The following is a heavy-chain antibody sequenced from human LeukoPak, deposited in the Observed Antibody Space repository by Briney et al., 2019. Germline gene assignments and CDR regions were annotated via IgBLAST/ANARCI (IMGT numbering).Heavy chain of an antibody. J-gene: IGHJ4*02. D-gene: IGHD5-24*01. CDR1: GGSISSYY. V-gene: IGHV4-59*01. Sequence: PSETLSLTCTVSGGSISSYYWSWIRQPPGKGLEWIGYIYYSGSTNYNLSLKSRVTISVDTSKNQFSLKLSSVTAADTAVYYCARVWGDGYNRVFDYWGQGTLVTVSS. CDR3: ARVWGDGYNRVFDY. CDR2: IYYSGST.